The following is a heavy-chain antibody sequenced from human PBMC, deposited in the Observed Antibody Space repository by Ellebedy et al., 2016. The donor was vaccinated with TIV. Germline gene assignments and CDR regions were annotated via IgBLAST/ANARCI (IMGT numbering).Heavy chain of an antibody. Sequence: GGSLRLSXAASGFTFSSYAMSWVRQAPGKGLEWVSAISDSGDNRFYADSVKGRFTISRDNSKNTLYLQMNSLRAEDTAVYYCAKDLGKGVTLDAFDIWGQGTTVIVSS. V-gene: IGHV3-23*01. D-gene: IGHD3-3*01. CDR2: ISDSGDNR. CDR3: AKDLGKGVTLDAFDI. CDR1: GFTFSSYA. J-gene: IGHJ3*02.